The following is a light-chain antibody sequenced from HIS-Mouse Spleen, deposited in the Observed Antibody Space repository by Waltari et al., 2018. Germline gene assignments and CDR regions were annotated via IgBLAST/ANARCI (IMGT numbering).Light chain of an antibody. V-gene: IGKV1-8*01. CDR1: QGISSY. CDR2: AAY. Sequence: AIRMTQSPSSLSASTGDRVTITCRASQGISSYLAWDQQKPGKAPKLLIYAAYTLQSGIPARFSGSGSGTDFTLTISCLQSEDLATYYCQQYYSYPYTFGQGTKLEIK. CDR3: QQYYSYPYT. J-gene: IGKJ2*01.